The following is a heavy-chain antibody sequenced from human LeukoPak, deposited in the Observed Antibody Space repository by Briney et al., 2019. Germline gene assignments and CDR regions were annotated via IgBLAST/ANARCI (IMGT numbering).Heavy chain of an antibody. Sequence: ASVKVSCKASGYTFTSYGISWVRQAPGQGLEWMGWISAYNGNTNYAQKLQGRVTMTTDTSTSTAYMELRSLRSDDTAVYYCARGSASVVTRGPFDYWGQGTLVTVSS. J-gene: IGHJ4*02. CDR1: GYTFTSYG. V-gene: IGHV1-18*01. CDR3: ARGSASVVTRGPFDY. D-gene: IGHD4-23*01. CDR2: ISAYNGNT.